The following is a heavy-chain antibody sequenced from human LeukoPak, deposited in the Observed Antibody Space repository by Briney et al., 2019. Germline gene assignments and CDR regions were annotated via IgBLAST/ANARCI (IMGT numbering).Heavy chain of an antibody. CDR2: IYDSGST. CDR1: GGSISSSSYY. CDR3: ASSRLNYDFWSGHSYDAFDI. J-gene: IGHJ3*02. V-gene: IGHV4-39*07. D-gene: IGHD3-3*01. Sequence: SETLSLTCTVSGGSISSSSYYWGWIRQPPGKGLEWIGSIYDSGSTNYNPSLKSRVTMSVDTSKNQFSLKLSSVTAADTAVYYCASSRLNYDFWSGHSYDAFDIWGQGTMVTVSS.